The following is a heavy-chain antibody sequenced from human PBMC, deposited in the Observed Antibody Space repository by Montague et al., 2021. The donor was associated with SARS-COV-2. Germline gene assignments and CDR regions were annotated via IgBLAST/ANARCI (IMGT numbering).Heavy chain of an antibody. CDR3: ARSNIVRWLPDL. V-gene: IGHV4-59*01. CDR1: GGSITGYY. D-gene: IGHD2/OR15-2a*01. Sequence: SETLSLTCNVSGGSITGYYWSWIRQPPGKGLEWIGSIHFTGSTYXXPSLKSRLTISADTPKKQVSLRLTSVTAADTAVYFCARSNIVRWLPDLWGQGTLVAVSS. CDR2: IHFTGST. J-gene: IGHJ5*02.